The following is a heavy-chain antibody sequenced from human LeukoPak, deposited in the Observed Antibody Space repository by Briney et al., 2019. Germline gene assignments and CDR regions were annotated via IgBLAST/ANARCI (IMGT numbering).Heavy chain of an antibody. V-gene: IGHV4-31*03. Sequence: SQTLSLTCTVSGGSISSGGYYWSWIRQHPGKGLEWIGYIYYSGSTYYNPSLKSRVTISVDTSKNQFSLKLSSVTAADTAVYYCARVGSSSLYSFDPWGQGTLVTVSS. J-gene: IGHJ5*02. CDR3: ARVGSSSLYSFDP. CDR1: GGSISSGGYY. D-gene: IGHD6-13*01. CDR2: IYYSGST.